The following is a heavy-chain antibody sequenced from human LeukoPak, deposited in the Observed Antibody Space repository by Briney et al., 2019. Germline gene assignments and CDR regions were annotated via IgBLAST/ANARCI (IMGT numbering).Heavy chain of an antibody. CDR1: GYTFTTYY. CDR2: INPNSGDT. Sequence: ASVKVSCKASGYTFTTYYMHWVRQAPGQGLEWMGCINPNSGDTNYAQRFQGRVTMTRDTSISTAYMELTRLRSDETAVYYCARLPDWGLVRYFDYWGQGTLVTVSS. D-gene: IGHD7-27*01. V-gene: IGHV1-2*02. J-gene: IGHJ4*02. CDR3: ARLPDWGLVRYFDY.